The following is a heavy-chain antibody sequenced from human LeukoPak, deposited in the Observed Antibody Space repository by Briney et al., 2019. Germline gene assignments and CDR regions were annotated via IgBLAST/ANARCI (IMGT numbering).Heavy chain of an antibody. J-gene: IGHJ6*04. D-gene: IGHD3-10*02. V-gene: IGHV3-7*01. CDR2: IMQDGSEK. CDR3: AELGITMIGGV. CDR1: GFTFNSYW. Sequence: GGSLRLSCAASGFTFNSYWMSWVRQAPGKGLEWVANIMQDGSEKYYVDSVKGRFTISRDNAKNSLYLQMNSLRAEDTAVYYCAELGITMIGGVWGKGTTVTISS.